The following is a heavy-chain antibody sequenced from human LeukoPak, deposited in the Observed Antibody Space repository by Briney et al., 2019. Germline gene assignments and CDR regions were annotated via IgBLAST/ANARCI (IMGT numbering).Heavy chain of an antibody. CDR3: AKVNRITMVRGAQPPFDY. CDR1: GFTFSSYA. CDR2: ISGSGDST. Sequence: GGSLRLSCAASGFTFSSYAMGWVRQAPGKGLEWVSGISGSGDSTYYADSVKGRFTISRDNSKNTLYLQMNGLRADDTAVYYCAKVNRITMVRGAQPPFDYWGQGTLVTVSS. D-gene: IGHD3-10*01. J-gene: IGHJ4*02. V-gene: IGHV3-23*01.